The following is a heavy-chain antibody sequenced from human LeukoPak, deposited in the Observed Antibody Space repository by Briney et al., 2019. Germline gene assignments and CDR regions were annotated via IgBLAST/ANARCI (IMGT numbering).Heavy chain of an antibody. Sequence: GGSLRLSCAASEVTVTSNYLSWVRQAPGKGLQWVSVIYPGGDIYYSDSVKGRFLISRDIYKNTLSLQMNSLTADDTAVYYCVRGPRFYGDSGFHYGVFDIWGHGTVVTVSS. J-gene: IGHJ3*02. D-gene: IGHD4/OR15-4a*01. CDR2: IYPGGDI. V-gene: IGHV3-53*01. CDR1: EVTVTSNY. CDR3: VRGPRFYGDSGFHYGVFDI.